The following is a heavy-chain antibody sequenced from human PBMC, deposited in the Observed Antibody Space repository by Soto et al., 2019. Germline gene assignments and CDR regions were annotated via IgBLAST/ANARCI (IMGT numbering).Heavy chain of an antibody. J-gene: IGHJ4*02. Sequence: QVRLVQSGAEVKKPGSSVKVSCKASGGTFSNYAISWVRQAPAQGLEWMGGITLRFGTPNYAQKFQGRVTITADESMTTAYMELSGLRSEDTAVYYWARGPAYAGYFDYWGRGTLVTVSS. CDR2: ITLRFGTP. V-gene: IGHV1-69*12. CDR3: ARGPAYAGYFDY. CDR1: GGTFSNYA. D-gene: IGHD4-17*01.